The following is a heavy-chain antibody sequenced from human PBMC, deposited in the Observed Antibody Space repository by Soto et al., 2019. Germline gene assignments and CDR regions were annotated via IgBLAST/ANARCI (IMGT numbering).Heavy chain of an antibody. V-gene: IGHV3-33*01. CDR1: GFTFSYYG. CDR3: ARDPSHGSGSYLDY. CDR2: IWFDGSNK. D-gene: IGHD3-10*01. Sequence: PGGSLRLSCAASGFTFSYYGMHWVRQAPGKGLEWVAVIWFDGSNKYYADSVKGRFTLSRDNSKNTLYLQMNGLRAEDTAVFYCARDPSHGSGSYLDYWGQGTLVTVSS. J-gene: IGHJ4*02.